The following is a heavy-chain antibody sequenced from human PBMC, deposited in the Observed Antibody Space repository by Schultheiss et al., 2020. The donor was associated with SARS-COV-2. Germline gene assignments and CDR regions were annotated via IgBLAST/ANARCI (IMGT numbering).Heavy chain of an antibody. V-gene: IGHV4-61*10. D-gene: IGHD6-13*01. Sequence: SETLSLTCTVSGGSISSGSYYWSWIRQPAGKGLEWIGYIYYSGSTNYNPSLKSRVTISVDRSKNQFSLKLSSVTAADTAVYYCARGGTAAGTGYFDYWGQGTLVTVSS. CDR3: ARGGTAAGTGYFDY. CDR2: IYYSGST. J-gene: IGHJ4*02. CDR1: GGSISSGSYY.